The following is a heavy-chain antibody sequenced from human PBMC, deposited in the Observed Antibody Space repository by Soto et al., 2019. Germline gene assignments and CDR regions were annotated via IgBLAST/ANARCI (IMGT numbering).Heavy chain of an antibody. V-gene: IGHV3-23*01. CDR1: GFTFSNYA. CDR2: FSGSGGST. D-gene: IGHD6-13*01. J-gene: IGHJ4*02. CDR3: AKDQGSSWYEIDY. Sequence: EVQLLESGGGLVQPGGSLRLSCEASGFTFSNYAVTWVRQAPGKGLEWVSTFSGSGGSTYYADSVKGRFTISRDNSKNTLYLQMNSLRAEDTAVYYCAKDQGSSWYEIDYWGQGTLVTVSS.